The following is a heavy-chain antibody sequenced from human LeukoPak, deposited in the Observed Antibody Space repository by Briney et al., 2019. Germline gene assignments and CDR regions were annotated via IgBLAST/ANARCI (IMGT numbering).Heavy chain of an antibody. CDR1: GYTFTSYA. CDR3: ARANTYYDILTGYQGSYFDY. J-gene: IGHJ4*02. D-gene: IGHD3-9*01. CDR2: INTNTGNP. V-gene: IGHV7-4-1*02. Sequence: ASVKVSCKASGYTFTSYAMNWVRQAPGQGLEWMGWINTNTGNPTYAQGFTGRFVFSLDTSVSTAYLQISSLKAEDTAVYYCARANTYYDILTGYQGSYFDYWGQGTLVTVSS.